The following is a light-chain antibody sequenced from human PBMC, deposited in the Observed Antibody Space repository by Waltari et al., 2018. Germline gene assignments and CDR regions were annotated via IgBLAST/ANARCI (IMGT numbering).Light chain of an antibody. CDR3: MQALQSPLT. CDR2: LGS. J-gene: IGKJ4*01. V-gene: IGKV2-28*01. Sequence: DIVMTQSPLSLPVTPGEPASISCKSSRSLLHSSGYNYVDWYLQKPGQSPQLLISLGSNRASGVPDMFSGSGSGTDFTLKISRVEAEDVGVYYCMQALQSPLTFGGGTKVEIK. CDR1: RSLLHSSGYNY.